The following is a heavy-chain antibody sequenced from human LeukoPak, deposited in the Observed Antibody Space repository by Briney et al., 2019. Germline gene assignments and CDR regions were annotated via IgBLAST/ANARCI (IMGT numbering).Heavy chain of an antibody. Sequence: ASVKVSCKASGYTFTGHYMHWVRQAPGQGLEWMGWINPNSGGTNYAQKFQGRVTMTRDTSISTAYMELSRLRSDDTAVYYCAREPIGAAAETDAFDIWGQGTMVTVSS. CDR3: AREPIGAAAETDAFDI. J-gene: IGHJ3*02. D-gene: IGHD6-13*01. V-gene: IGHV1-2*02. CDR1: GYTFTGHY. CDR2: INPNSGGT.